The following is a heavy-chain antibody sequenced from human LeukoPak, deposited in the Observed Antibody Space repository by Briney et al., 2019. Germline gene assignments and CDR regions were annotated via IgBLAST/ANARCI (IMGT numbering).Heavy chain of an antibody. CDR1: GGSFSGYN. V-gene: IGHV4-34*01. J-gene: IGHJ5*01. CDR3: ARGSPKHDS. Sequence: KASETLSLTCAVYGGSFSGYNWNRIRQTPEKGLEWIGEINDNGDIRYNPSLKSRLTISTDTSKNQFSLKLTSVTAADTAVYYCARGSPKHDSWGQGTPVTVSP. CDR2: INDNGDI.